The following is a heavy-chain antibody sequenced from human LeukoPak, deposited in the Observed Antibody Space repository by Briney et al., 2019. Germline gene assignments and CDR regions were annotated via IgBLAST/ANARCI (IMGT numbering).Heavy chain of an antibody. V-gene: IGHV3-23*01. D-gene: IGHD7-27*01. CDR1: GFTVSSNY. CDR3: ARAGFNWGFD. Sequence: PGGSLRLSCAASGFTVSSNYMSWVRQAPGKGLEWVSAISGSGGSTYYADSVKGRFTISRDNSKNTLYLQMNSLRAEDTAVYYCARAGFNWGFDWGQGTLVTVSS. J-gene: IGHJ4*02. CDR2: ISGSGGST.